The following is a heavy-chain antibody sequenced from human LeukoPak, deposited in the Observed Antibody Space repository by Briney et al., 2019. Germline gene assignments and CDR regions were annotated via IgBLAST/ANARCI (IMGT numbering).Heavy chain of an antibody. V-gene: IGHV4-34*01. J-gene: IGHJ4*02. D-gene: IGHD3-10*01. Sequence: PSETLSLTCAVYGGSFSGYYWSWIRQPPGKGLEWIGEINHSGSTNYNPSLKSRVTISVDTSKNQFSLKLSSVTAADTAVYYCARFSAWSGAMGRGLDYWGQGTLVTVFS. CDR1: GGSFSGYY. CDR3: ARFSAWSGAMGRGLDY. CDR2: INHSGST.